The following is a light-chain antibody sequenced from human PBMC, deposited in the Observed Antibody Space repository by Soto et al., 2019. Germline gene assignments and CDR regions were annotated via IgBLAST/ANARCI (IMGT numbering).Light chain of an antibody. CDR1: QSVRSY. V-gene: IGKV3-11*01. Sequence: EIELTQSPATQPLSPGYRATLSCRASQSVRSYLAWYQQKPGQAPRLLIYDASNRATGIPARFSGSGSGTDFTLTVSSLEPEDFAVYYCQQRGDWPQTFGGGTKVDI. CDR3: QQRGDWPQT. CDR2: DAS. J-gene: IGKJ4*01.